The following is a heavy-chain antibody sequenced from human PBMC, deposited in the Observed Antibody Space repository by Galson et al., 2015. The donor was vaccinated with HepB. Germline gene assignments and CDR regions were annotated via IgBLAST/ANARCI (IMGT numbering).Heavy chain of an antibody. CDR1: GFTFSSYG. J-gene: IGHJ6*02. V-gene: IGHV3-33*01. Sequence: SLRLSCAASGFTFSSYGMHWVRQAPGKGLEWVAVIWYDGSNKYYADSVKGRFTISRDNSKNTLYLQMNSLRAEDTAVYYCARDPSYQLPQSGYYYYYGMDVWGQGTTVTVSS. D-gene: IGHD2-2*01. CDR2: IWYDGSNK. CDR3: ARDPSYQLPQSGYYYYYGMDV.